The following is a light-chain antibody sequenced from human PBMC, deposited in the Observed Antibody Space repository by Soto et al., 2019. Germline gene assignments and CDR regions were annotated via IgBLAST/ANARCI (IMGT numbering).Light chain of an antibody. J-gene: IGKJ1*01. CDR3: HQCGTSPRT. CDR2: GAS. CDR1: QSVTSSY. V-gene: IGKV3-20*01. Sequence: EIVLTQSPGTLSLSPGDTATLSCRASQSVTSSYFAWYQRKSGQPPSLLIYGASSGASGLPARFSGSGSGTDFILTTSRLEPDDFAVYYCHQCGTSPRTFGQGTKVEIK.